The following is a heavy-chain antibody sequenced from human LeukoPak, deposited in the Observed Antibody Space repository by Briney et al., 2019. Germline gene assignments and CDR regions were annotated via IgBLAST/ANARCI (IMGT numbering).Heavy chain of an antibody. CDR3: SRRMIAIDY. Sequence: ASVKVSCKASGYTFTSYDINWVRQATGQGLEWMGWMNPNSGNTGYAQKFQGRVTITRNTSISTAYIELRSLRSEETAADFRSRRMIAIDYWGQGTMVTVSS. CDR1: GYTFTSYD. J-gene: IGHJ4*02. V-gene: IGHV1-8*03. CDR2: MNPNSGNT. D-gene: IGHD2-21*01.